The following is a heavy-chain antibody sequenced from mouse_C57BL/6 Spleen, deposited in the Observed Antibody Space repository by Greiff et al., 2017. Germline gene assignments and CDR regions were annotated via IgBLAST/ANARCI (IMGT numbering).Heavy chain of an antibody. CDR3: ARRHYGSGYWYFDV. Sequence: QVQLQQSGAELVKPGASVKMSCKASGYTFTTYPLEWMKQTHGQRLEWIGTFHPYNDDTQYNEKFKGKATLTVEKSSSTVYLELSRLTSDDSAVYYCARRHYGSGYWYFDVWGTGTTVTVAS. J-gene: IGHJ1*03. D-gene: IGHD1-1*01. V-gene: IGHV1-47*01. CDR1: GYTFTTYP. CDR2: FHPYNDDT.